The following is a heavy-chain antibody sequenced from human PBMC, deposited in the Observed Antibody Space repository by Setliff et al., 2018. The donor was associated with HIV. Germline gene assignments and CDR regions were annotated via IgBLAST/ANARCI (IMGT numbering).Heavy chain of an antibody. J-gene: IGHJ3*02. V-gene: IGHV4-31*03. CDR1: GGSISSPGYY. D-gene: IGHD6-19*01. Sequence: SETLSLTCTVSGGSISSPGYYWSWIRQHPGKGLEWIGYFYYTGSDYYNPSLKSRVTISVDTSKNQFSLKLRSVTAADTAVYYCARRTYRSPIGAFDIWGQGTMVTVSS. CDR2: FYYTGSD. CDR3: ARRTYRSPIGAFDI.